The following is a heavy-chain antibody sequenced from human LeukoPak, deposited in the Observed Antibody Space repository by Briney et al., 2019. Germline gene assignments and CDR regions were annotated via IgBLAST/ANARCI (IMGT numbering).Heavy chain of an antibody. Sequence: PGGSLRLSCAASGFNFSDYAMHWVRQAPGKGLEWVAVISYDGSNKYYTDSVKGRFTLSRDNSKNTLHLHMTSLRAEDTAVYYCARDTDPYPTYYFDYWGQGTLVTVSS. V-gene: IGHV3-30-3*01. J-gene: IGHJ4*02. CDR1: GFNFSDYA. CDR2: ISYDGSNK. D-gene: IGHD2-8*02. CDR3: ARDTDPYPTYYFDY.